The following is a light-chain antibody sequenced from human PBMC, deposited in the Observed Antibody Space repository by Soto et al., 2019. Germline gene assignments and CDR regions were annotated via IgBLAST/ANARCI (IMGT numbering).Light chain of an antibody. CDR3: QQLYTYSPT. CDR2: DAS. Sequence: VIWMTQSPSLLSASTGDRVTISCRMSQGISSYLAWYQQKPGKVPKLLIYDASILDSGVPSRFSGRGSGTEFTLTISSLQPDDFATYFCQQLYTYSPTFGQGTKVDIK. CDR1: QGISSY. J-gene: IGKJ2*01. V-gene: IGKV1D-8*03.